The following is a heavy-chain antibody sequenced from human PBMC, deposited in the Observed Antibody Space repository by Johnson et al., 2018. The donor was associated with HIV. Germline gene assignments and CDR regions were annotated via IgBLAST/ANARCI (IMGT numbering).Heavy chain of an antibody. CDR3: TTDYRLTVVTRSDAFDI. CDR1: GFTFSSNY. V-gene: IGHV3-15*01. Sequence: EMQLVESGGGVVQYGRSLRLSCAGSGFTFSSNYMSWVRQAPGKGLEWVGRLKSRTDGETADYAAPVKGRFTISRDDSKNTLYLQMNSLKTEDTAVYYCTTDYRLTVVTRSDAFDIWGQGTMVTVSS. J-gene: IGHJ3*02. D-gene: IGHD4-23*01. CDR2: LKSRTDGETA.